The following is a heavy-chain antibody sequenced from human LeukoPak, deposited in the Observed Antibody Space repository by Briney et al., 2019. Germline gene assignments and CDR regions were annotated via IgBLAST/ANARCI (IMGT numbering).Heavy chain of an antibody. CDR1: GYTFTGYA. CDR2: INAGNGNT. D-gene: IGHD3-10*01. Sequence: ASVKVSCKASGYTFTGYAMHWVRQAPGQRLEWMGWINAGNGNTKYSQKFQGRVTITRDTSASTAYMELSSLRSEDTAVYYCARDLLPYYGSGGYWDYYYYYGMDVWGQGTTVTVSS. J-gene: IGHJ6*02. CDR3: ARDLLPYYGSGGYWDYYYYYGMDV. V-gene: IGHV1-3*01.